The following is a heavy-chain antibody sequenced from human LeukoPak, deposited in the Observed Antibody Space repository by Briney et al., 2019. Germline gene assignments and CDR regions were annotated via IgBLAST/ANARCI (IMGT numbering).Heavy chain of an antibody. Sequence: PSETLSLTCTVSGGSIISRNYYWDWIRQSPGKGLEWIGNIYYSGSTYYNPSLERRVTISVDTSKNQFSLNLSSVTASDTAVYYCARAVFGAFDIWGQGTMVTVSS. CDR2: IYYSGST. V-gene: IGHV4-39*01. D-gene: IGHD1-14*01. CDR1: GGSIISRNYY. CDR3: ARAVFGAFDI. J-gene: IGHJ3*02.